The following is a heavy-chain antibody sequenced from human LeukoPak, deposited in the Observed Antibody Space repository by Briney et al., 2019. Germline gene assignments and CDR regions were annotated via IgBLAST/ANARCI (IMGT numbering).Heavy chain of an antibody. D-gene: IGHD2-15*01. CDR3: ARDERYCSGGSCYST. CDR1: GGSISSGDYY. J-gene: IGHJ5*02. V-gene: IGHV4-30-4*01. CDR2: IYYSGST. Sequence: PSQTLSLTCTVSGGSISSGDYYWSWIRQPPGKGLEWIGYIYYSGSTYYNPSLKSRVTISVDTSKNQFSLKLSSVTAADTAVYYCARDERYCSGGSCYSTWGQGTLVTVSS.